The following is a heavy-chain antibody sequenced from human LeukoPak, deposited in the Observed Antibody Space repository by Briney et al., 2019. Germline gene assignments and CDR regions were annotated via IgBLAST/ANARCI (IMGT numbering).Heavy chain of an antibody. CDR1: GFTFSSYG. V-gene: IGHV3-30*18. D-gene: IGHD1-14*01. CDR3: AKDGQGLTYYFDY. J-gene: IGHJ4*02. Sequence: QAGGSLRLSCAASGFTFSSYGMHWVRQAPGKGLEWVAVISCDGSNKYYADSVKGRFTISRDNSKNTLYLQMNSLRAEDTAVYYCAKDGQGLTYYFDYWGQGTLVTVSS. CDR2: ISCDGSNK.